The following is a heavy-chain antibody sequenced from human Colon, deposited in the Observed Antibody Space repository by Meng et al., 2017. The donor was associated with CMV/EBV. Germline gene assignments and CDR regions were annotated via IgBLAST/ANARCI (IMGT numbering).Heavy chain of an antibody. D-gene: IGHD6-13*01. J-gene: IGHJ4*02. CDR1: GFTFSSYS. Sequence: QVVESGGDLVQPGGSLRPSCAASGFTFSSYSMNWVRQAPGKGLEWVSSISSSSSYIYYADSVKGRFTISRDNAKNSLYLQMNSLRAEDTAVYYCARGYSSSWYEAAYFDYWGQGTLVTVSS. CDR3: ARGYSSSWYEAAYFDY. V-gene: IGHV3-21*02. CDR2: ISSSSSYI.